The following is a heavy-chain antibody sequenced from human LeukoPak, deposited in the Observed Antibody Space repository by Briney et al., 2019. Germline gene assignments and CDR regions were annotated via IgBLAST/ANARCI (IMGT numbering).Heavy chain of an antibody. CDR3: ARGPYYDFWSGYYKGDYFDY. CDR2: MNPNSGNT. Sequence: ASVKVSCXASGYTFTSYDINWVRQANGQGLEWMGWMNPNSGNTGYAQKFQGRVTITRNTSISTAYMELSSLRSEDTAVYYCARGPYYDFWSGYYKGDYFDYWGQGTLVTVSS. V-gene: IGHV1-8*03. CDR1: GYTFTSYD. D-gene: IGHD3-3*01. J-gene: IGHJ4*02.